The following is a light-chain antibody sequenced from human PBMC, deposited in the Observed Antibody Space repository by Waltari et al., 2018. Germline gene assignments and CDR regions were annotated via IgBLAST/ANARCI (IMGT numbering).Light chain of an antibody. J-gene: IGKJ5*01. CDR2: GAS. CDR3: QQYGSSST. CDR1: QSVTSNY. V-gene: IGKV3-20*01. Sequence: EIVLTQSPGTLSLSPGERATLSCRASQSVTSNYLVWYQQKPGQAPRLLIYGASSRATGIPDRFSGSGAGTDFTRTISRLEPEDFAVYYCQQYGSSSTFGQGTRLEIK.